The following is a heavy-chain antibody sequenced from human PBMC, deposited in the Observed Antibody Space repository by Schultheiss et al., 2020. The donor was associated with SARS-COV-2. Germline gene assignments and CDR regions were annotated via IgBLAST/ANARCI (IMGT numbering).Heavy chain of an antibody. J-gene: IGHJ4*02. CDR2: IYHSGST. V-gene: IGHV4-34*01. CDR1: GGSFSGYY. CDR3: ARVQPHSIAH. D-gene: IGHD2-21*01. Sequence: SQTLSLTCAVYGGSFSGYYWSWIRQPPGKGLEWIGEIYHSGSTNYNPSLESRVTISVDKSKNQFSLNLRFVTAADTAVYYCARVQPHSIAHWGQGTLVTVSS.